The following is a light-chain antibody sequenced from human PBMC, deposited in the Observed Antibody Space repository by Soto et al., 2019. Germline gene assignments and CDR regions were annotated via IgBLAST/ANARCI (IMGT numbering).Light chain of an antibody. V-gene: IGLV2-8*01. J-gene: IGLJ3*02. Sequence: QSALTQPPSASGSPGQSVTISCTGTSSDVGGYTYVSWYQQHPDKAPKLMIYEVNKRPPGVPDRFSGSKSGNTASLTVSGLQNEDEADYYCISYAGNNVWVFGGGTKLSVL. CDR3: ISYAGNNVWV. CDR2: EVN. CDR1: SSDVGGYTY.